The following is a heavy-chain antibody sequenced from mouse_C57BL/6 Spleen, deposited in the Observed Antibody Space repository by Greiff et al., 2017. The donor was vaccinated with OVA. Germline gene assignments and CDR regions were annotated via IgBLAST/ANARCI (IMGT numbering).Heavy chain of an antibody. J-gene: IGHJ4*01. CDR2: IYPRSGNT. CDR3: ARRGVRPDYYAMDY. D-gene: IGHD2-14*01. CDR1: GYTFTSYG. Sequence: VQLQQSGAELARPGASVKLSCKASGYTFTSYGISWVKQRTGQGLEWIGEIYPRSGNTYYNEKFKGKATLTADKSSSTAYMELRSLTSEDSAVYFGARRGVRPDYYAMDYWGQGTSVTVSS. V-gene: IGHV1-81*01.